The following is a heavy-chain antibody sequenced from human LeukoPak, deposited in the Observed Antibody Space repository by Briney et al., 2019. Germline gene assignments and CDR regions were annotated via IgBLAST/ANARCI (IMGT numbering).Heavy chain of an antibody. CDR2: IIPNNGGV. CDR3: ARGPVGPANAFDI. CDR1: GYTFTGYY. D-gene: IGHD1-26*01. J-gene: IGHJ3*02. V-gene: IGHV1-2*06. Sequence: ASVKVSCKASGYTFTGYYMHWVRQALGQELEWMGRIIPNNGGVSYAQKFQGRVTMTRDTSISTVYMELSSLISDDTAIYYCARGPVGPANAFDIWGQGTMVTVSS.